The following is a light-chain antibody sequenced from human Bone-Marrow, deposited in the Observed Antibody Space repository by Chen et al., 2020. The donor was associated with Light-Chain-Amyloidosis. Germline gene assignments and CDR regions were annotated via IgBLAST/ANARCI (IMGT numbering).Light chain of an antibody. V-gene: IGLV3-25*03. CDR2: RDA. J-gene: IGLJ2*01. Sequence: SYKLTQPPSVSVSPGQTARITCSGDDLPTKYAYWYQQKPGQAPVLVIHRDAERPSGISERFSGSSSGTTATLTISGVQAEDEADYHCQSADSSGTYEVIFGGGTKLPVL. CDR1: DLPTKY. CDR3: QSADSSGTYEVI.